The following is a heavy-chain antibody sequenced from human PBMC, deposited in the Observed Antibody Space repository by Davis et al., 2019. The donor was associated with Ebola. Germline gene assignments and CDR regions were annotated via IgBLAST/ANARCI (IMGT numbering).Heavy chain of an antibody. CDR1: GFTFSSYW. Sequence: GGSLRLSCAASGFTFSSYWMSWVRQAPGKGLEWVANIKQDGSEKYYVDSVKGRFTISRDNAKNTLYLQMNSLRAEDTAVYYCARPHNYDFWSYTTLEYYYYYYGMDVWGQGTTVTVSS. CDR3: ARPHNYDFWSYTTLEYYYYYYGMDV. J-gene: IGHJ6*02. CDR2: IKQDGSEK. V-gene: IGHV3-7*01. D-gene: IGHD3-3*01.